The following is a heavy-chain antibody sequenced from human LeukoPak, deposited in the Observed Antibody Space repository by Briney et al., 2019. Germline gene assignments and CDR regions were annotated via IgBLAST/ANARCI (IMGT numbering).Heavy chain of an antibody. J-gene: IGHJ4*02. CDR1: GYSISSGYY. CDR2: IYHSGST. D-gene: IGHD2-2*01. CDR3: AVNIVVVPAASFDY. Sequence: SETLSLTCAVSGYSISSGYYGGWIRQPPGKGLEWIGSIYHSGSTYYNPSLKSRVTISVDTSKNQFSLKLSSVTAADTAVYYCAVNIVVVPAASFDYWGQGTLVTVSS. V-gene: IGHV4-38-2*01.